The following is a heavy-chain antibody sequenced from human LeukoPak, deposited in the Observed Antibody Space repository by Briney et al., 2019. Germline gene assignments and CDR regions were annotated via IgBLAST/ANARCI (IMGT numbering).Heavy chain of an antibody. CDR3: AREGGDGYNYVDY. CDR2: IWYDGTNK. D-gene: IGHD5-24*01. V-gene: IGHV3-33*01. Sequence: GGSLRLSCAASGFTFSSSGMHWVRQAPGKGLEWVAVIWYDGTNKYYADSVKGRFTISKDISKNTLYLQMNSLRAEDTAVYYCAREGGDGYNYVDYWGQGILVTVSS. CDR1: GFTFSSSG. J-gene: IGHJ4*02.